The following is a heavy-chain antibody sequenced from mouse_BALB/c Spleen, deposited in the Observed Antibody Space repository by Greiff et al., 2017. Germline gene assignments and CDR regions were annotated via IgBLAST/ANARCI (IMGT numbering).Heavy chain of an antibody. V-gene: IGHV1S137*01. Sequence: VQLQESGAELVRPGVSVKISCKGSGYTFTDYAMHWVKQSHAKSLEWIGVISTYYGDASYNQKFKGKATMTVDKSSSTAYMELARLTSEDSAIYYCARGGKRGLDYWGQGTTLTVSS. CDR2: ISTYYGDA. CDR3: ARGGKRGLDY. CDR1: GYTFTDYA. D-gene: IGHD1-1*02. J-gene: IGHJ2*01.